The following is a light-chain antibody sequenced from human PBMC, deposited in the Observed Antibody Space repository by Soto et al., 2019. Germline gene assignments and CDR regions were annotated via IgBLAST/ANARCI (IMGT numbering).Light chain of an antibody. CDR3: EQYNVWPLT. CDR1: QSVNSN. Sequence: ELVMTQSPVTLSVSPGDRATLSCRASQSVNSNVAWYQQKPGQTPKSLIYVASTRATGIPARFSGSGSGTAFTLPISSLPSEDFAVYYWEQYNVWPLTFGGGTKVEFK. V-gene: IGKV3-15*01. CDR2: VAS. J-gene: IGKJ4*01.